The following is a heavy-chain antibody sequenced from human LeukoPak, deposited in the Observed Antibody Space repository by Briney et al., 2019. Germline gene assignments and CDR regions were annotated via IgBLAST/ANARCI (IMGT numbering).Heavy chain of an antibody. J-gene: IGHJ2*01. CDR2: IYTSGST. CDR3: ARDALYCSSTSCYRYWYFDL. D-gene: IGHD2-2*01. Sequence: ASETLSLTCTVSGGSIRSHYWNWVRRPAGKGLEWIGRIYTSGSTNYNPSLKSRVTMSVDTSKNQFSLKLSSVTAADTAVYYCARDALYCSSTSCYRYWYFDLWGRGTLVTVSS. CDR1: GGSIRSHY. V-gene: IGHV4-4*07.